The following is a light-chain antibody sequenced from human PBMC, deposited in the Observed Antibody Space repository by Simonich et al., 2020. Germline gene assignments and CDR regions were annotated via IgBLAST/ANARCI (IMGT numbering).Light chain of an antibody. CDR3: QQYYSTPYT. CDR1: PSVLYSSNNKNY. J-gene: IGKJ2*01. CDR2: WAS. V-gene: IGKV4-1*01. Sequence: DIVMTQSPDSLAVSLGERATINCKSSPSVLYSSNNKNYLAWYQQKPGQPPKLLIYWASTRESGAPDRFSGSGSGTDFTLTISSLQAEDVAVYYCQQYYSTPYTFGQGTKLEIK.